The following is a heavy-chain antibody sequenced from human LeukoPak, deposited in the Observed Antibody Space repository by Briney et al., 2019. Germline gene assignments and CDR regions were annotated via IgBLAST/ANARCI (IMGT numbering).Heavy chain of an antibody. J-gene: IGHJ4*02. D-gene: IGHD5-12*01. CDR1: GFSFNAYW. V-gene: IGHV3-7*01. Sequence: GGSLRLSCAASGFSFNAYWMAWVRQAPGTGLEWVANINPAGSETFHVDLVKGRFSISRDHAKNLVYLQMNSLRAEDTAVYYCATFGLVAALDLWGQGTLVTVSS. CDR3: ATFGLVAALDL. CDR2: INPAGSET.